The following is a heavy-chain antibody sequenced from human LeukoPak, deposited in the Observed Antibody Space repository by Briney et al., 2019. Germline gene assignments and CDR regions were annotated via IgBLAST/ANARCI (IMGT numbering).Heavy chain of an antibody. CDR3: ARGPYSYDSSGAFDI. Sequence: GGSLRLSCAASGFTVSSNYMSWVRQAPGKGLEWVSVIYSGGSTYYADSVKGRFTISRDNSKNTLYLQMNSLRAEDTAVYYCARGPYSYDSSGAFDIWGQGTMVTVSS. J-gene: IGHJ3*02. D-gene: IGHD3-22*01. CDR2: IYSGGST. V-gene: IGHV3-66*01. CDR1: GFTVSSNY.